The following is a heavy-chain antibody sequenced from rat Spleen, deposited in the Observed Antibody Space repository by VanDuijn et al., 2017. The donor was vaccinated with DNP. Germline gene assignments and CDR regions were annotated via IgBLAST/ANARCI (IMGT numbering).Heavy chain of an antibody. J-gene: IGHJ4*01. D-gene: IGHD1-12*01. CDR3: TRDSYAHDYAMDA. V-gene: IGHV2S12*01. CDR2: ISSGGIT. CDR1: GFSFTSYG. Sequence: QVQLEESGPGLVQSSQTLSLTCSVSGFSFTSYGVSWVRQPPGKGLEWIAAISSGGITFYNSALKSRLSISRDTSKTQVFLKMNSLQTEDTAIYFFTRDSYAHDYAMDAWGQGTSVTVSS.